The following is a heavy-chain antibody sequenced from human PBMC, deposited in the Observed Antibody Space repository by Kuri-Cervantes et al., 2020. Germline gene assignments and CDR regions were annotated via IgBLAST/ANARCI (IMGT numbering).Heavy chain of an antibody. CDR1: GYTFTSYA. Sequence: ASVKVSCKASGYTFTSYAMHWVRQAPGQRLEWMGWSNAGNGNTKYSQEFQGRVTITRDTSASTVYMELSSLRSEDTAVYYCARDGSSGYYYFDYWGQGTLVTVSS. CDR2: SNAGNGNT. CDR3: ARDGSSGYYYFDY. D-gene: IGHD3-22*01. J-gene: IGHJ4*02. V-gene: IGHV1-3*02.